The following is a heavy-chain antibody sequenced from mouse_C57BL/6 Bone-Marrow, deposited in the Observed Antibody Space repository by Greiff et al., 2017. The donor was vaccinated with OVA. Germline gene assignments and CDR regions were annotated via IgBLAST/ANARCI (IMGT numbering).Heavy chain of an antibody. CDR2: IYPGSGNT. D-gene: IGHD4-1*01. CDR3: NWDEGYFDY. V-gene: IGHV1-76*01. J-gene: IGHJ2*01. Sequence: VQLQQSGAELVRPGASVKLSCKASGYTFTDYYINWVKQRPGQGLEWIARIYPGSGNTYYNEKFKGKATLTAEKSSSTAYMQLSSLTSEDSAVYFCNWDEGYFDYWGQGTTLTVSS. CDR1: GYTFTDYY.